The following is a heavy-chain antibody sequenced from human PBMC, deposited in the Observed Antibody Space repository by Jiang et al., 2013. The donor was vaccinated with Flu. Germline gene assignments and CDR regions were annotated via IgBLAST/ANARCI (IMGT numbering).Heavy chain of an antibody. CDR1: GGTFSTYT. CDR3: ATGTRTPRVAAVTTLGNNWFDP. CDR2: SSLSLVQ. D-gene: IGHD4-17*01. V-gene: IGHV1-69*06. Sequence: SVKVYCKASGGTFSTYTISWVRQAPRTRALSGWEGSSLSLVQQPTHRSCRARVTITADTSTSIAYMELSSLTSEDTAVYYCATGTRTPRVAAVTTLGNNWFDPWGQGTLVTVSS. J-gene: IGHJ5*02.